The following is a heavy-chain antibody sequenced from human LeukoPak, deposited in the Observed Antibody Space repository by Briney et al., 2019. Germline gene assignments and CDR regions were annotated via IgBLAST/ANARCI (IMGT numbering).Heavy chain of an antibody. CDR2: FNPEDGET. D-gene: IGHD4-17*01. CDR3: ATNDYGDDY. CDR1: GYTLSELS. Sequence: ASVKVSCKVSGYTLSELSLHWVRQAPGKGLEWMGGFNPEDGETIYAQEIQGRVTMTEDTSTDTAYMELSSLRSEDTAVYYCATNDYGDDYWGQGTLVTVSS. V-gene: IGHV1-24*01. J-gene: IGHJ4*02.